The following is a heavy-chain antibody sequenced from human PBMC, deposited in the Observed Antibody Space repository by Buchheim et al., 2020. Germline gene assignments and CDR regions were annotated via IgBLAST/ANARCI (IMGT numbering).Heavy chain of an antibody. Sequence: QVQLVQSGAEVKKPGASVKVSCKASGYTFTAYYIHWVRQAPGQGLEWMGWINPNSGGTSYAQKFQGRVTMTRDTSISTAYLELSRLRSDDTAVYYCASLNPGSSSWYGSENNWFDPWGQGTL. CDR2: INPNSGGT. V-gene: IGHV1-2*02. CDR3: ASLNPGSSSWYGSENNWFDP. CDR1: GYTFTAYY. J-gene: IGHJ5*02. D-gene: IGHD6-13*01.